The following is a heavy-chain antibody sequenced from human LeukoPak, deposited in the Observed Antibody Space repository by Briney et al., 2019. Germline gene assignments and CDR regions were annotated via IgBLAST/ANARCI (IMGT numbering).Heavy chain of an antibody. D-gene: IGHD3-10*01. Sequence: SETLSLTCAVYGGSFKIYYWSWIRQPPGKGLEWIGYIYSSGSTNYNPSLKSRVTMSVGTSKNQFSLKVSSVTAADTAVYYCARVFDSGSQAYFYYMDVWGKGTTVTIFS. CDR1: GGSFKIYY. J-gene: IGHJ6*03. CDR2: IYSSGST. CDR3: ARVFDSGSQAYFYYMDV. V-gene: IGHV4-59*01.